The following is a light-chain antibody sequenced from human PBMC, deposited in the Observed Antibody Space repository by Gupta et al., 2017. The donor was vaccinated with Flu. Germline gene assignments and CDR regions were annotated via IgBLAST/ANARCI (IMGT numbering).Light chain of an antibody. Sequence: EIQITHSPSFLYVSLGDRLTVACRASQGIRNDLGWYQQKPGNAPKRLIYDASRGQSGVPSSFSGSGCGTELTLTISSRQPEDFAIYHCRQQNSCPRSFGQGTKVEIK. J-gene: IGKJ1*01. CDR2: DAS. CDR1: QGIRND. V-gene: IGKV1-17*01. CDR3: RQQNSCPRS.